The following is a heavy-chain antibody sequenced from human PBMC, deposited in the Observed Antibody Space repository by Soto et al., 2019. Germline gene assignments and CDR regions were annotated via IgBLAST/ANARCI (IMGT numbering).Heavy chain of an antibody. CDR2: IKQDGGEQ. D-gene: IGHD5-12*01. CDR1: GFTFSSYW. CDR3: ARVRRTGFTGYDCDH. J-gene: IGHJ4*02. Sequence: GGSLRLSCAASGFTFSSYWMSWVRQAPGKGLEWVANIKQDGGEQSYVDSVRGRFTISRDNAKNSLYLQMNSLSAEDTAVYYCARVRRTGFTGYDCDHWGQGTLVTVAS. V-gene: IGHV3-7*03.